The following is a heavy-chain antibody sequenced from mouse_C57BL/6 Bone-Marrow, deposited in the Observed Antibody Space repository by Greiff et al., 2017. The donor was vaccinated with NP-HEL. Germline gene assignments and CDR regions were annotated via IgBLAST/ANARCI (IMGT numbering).Heavy chain of an antibody. Sequence: EVKLQESGGGLVQPGGSLKLSCAASGIDFSRYWMSWVRRAPGKGLEWIGEINPDSSTINYAPSLKDKFIISRDNAKNTLYLQMSKVRSEDTALYYCARPNYYGSSYYFDYWGQGTTLTVSS. CDR1: GIDFSRYW. CDR2: INPDSSTI. J-gene: IGHJ2*01. V-gene: IGHV4-1*01. D-gene: IGHD1-1*01. CDR3: ARPNYYGSSYYFDY.